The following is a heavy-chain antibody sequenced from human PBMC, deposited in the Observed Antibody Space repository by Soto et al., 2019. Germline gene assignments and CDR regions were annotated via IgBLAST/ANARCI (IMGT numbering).Heavy chain of an antibody. J-gene: IGHJ4*02. V-gene: IGHV4-31*02. Sequence: QVQLQESGPGLVKPSQTLSLTCSVSGASTVSHYHWTWIRQPPGKGLEWMGYIFNSGTTFYNPSLTSRLSISMDSSGNLFSLELRSVTAADTAVYYCALAVGPTTGFDYWGQGTLVTVSS. D-gene: IGHD1-26*01. CDR1: GASTVSHYH. CDR3: ALAVGPTTGFDY. CDR2: IFNSGTT.